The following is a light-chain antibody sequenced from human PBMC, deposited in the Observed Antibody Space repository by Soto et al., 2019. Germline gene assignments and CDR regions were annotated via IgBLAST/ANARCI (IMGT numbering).Light chain of an antibody. Sequence: DIQMTQSPSTLSASVGDRVTITCRASQSISTWLAWYQQKPGKAPKLLIFDASTLQSGVPSRFSGSGSGTEFTLTISSLQPDDFATYFCLQVYSFPRTFGLGTKVDI. V-gene: IGKV1-5*01. CDR1: QSISTW. CDR3: LQVYSFPRT. CDR2: DAS. J-gene: IGKJ1*01.